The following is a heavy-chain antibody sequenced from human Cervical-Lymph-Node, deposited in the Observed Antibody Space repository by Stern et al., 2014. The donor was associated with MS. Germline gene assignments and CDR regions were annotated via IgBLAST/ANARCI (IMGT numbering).Heavy chain of an antibody. Sequence: VQLVESGAEVKKPGESLKISCKLSGYSFTIYYIAWVRQMPGKGLEWMGVIYPYDSDTTYSAAFQGQVNISADKSITTAYLQWSSLRASDTAMYYCARHVQGFDYWGQGTLVTVSS. CDR3: ARHVQGFDY. J-gene: IGHJ4*02. V-gene: IGHV5-51*01. CDR2: IYPYDSDT. CDR1: GYSFTIYY.